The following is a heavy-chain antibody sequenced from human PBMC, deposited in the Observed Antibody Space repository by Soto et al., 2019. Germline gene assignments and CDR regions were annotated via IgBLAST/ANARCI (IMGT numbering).Heavy chain of an antibody. CDR1: GGTFSSYT. J-gene: IGHJ6*02. CDR2: IIPILGIA. Sequence: SVKVSCKASGGTFSSYTISWVRQARGQGLEWMGRIIPILGIANYAQKFQGRVTITADKSTSTAYMELSSLRSEDTAVYYCARSHYYDSSGYYYGMDDWGQGTTVTVSS. D-gene: IGHD3-22*01. CDR3: ARSHYYDSSGYYYGMDD. V-gene: IGHV1-69*02.